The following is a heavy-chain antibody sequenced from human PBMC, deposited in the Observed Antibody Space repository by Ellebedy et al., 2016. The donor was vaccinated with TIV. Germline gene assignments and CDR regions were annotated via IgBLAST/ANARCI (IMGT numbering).Heavy chain of an antibody. V-gene: IGHV6-1*01. Sequence: SCAISGDSVSSNSVTWNWIRQSPSRGLEWLGRTYYRSKWYNDYAVAVKSRITIRPETSKNQFSLLLNSVTPEDTAIYYCARTGITLFDPWGQGTLVTVSS. CDR2: TYYRSKWYN. CDR3: ARTGITLFDP. D-gene: IGHD1-14*01. CDR1: GDSVSSNSVT. J-gene: IGHJ5*02.